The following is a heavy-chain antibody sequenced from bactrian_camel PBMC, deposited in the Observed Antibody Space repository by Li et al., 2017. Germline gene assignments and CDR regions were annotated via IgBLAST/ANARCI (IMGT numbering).Heavy chain of an antibody. CDR2: INTVGGST. J-gene: IGHJ6*01. CDR1: GYDYQEYT. Sequence: VQLVESGGGSVQSGGSLRLSCAASGYDYQEYTMGWFRQGSGKEREGVAVINTVGGSTYYAGSVKGRFTITQDNHKNTVYLQMNSLKPEDSATYWCAARAYPYPKACGGSWDRARSYFTSWGQGTQVTVS. CDR3: AARAYPYPKACGGSWDRARSYFTS. D-gene: IGHD2*01. V-gene: IGHV3S40*01.